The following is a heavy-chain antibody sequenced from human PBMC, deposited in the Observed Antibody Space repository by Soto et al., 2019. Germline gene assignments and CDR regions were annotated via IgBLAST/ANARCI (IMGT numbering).Heavy chain of an antibody. V-gene: IGHV1-18*01. CDR1: GYTFTSYG. Sequence: ASVKVSCKASGYTFTSYGISWVRQAPGQGLEWMGWISAYSGNTNYAQKLQGGVTMTTDTSTSTAYMELRSLRSDDTAVYYCARDVGYCTNGVCYFSADDAFDIWGQGTMVTVSS. CDR2: ISAYSGNT. J-gene: IGHJ3*02. D-gene: IGHD2-8*01. CDR3: ARDVGYCTNGVCYFSADDAFDI.